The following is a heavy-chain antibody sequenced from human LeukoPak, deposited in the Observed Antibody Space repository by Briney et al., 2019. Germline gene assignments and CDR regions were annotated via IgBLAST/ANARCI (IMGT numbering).Heavy chain of an antibody. CDR3: ARVGGDFWSGYYSHYYYGMDV. J-gene: IGHJ6*02. V-gene: IGHV1-8*01. D-gene: IGHD3-3*01. CDR1: GGTFSRFT. Sequence: ASVKVSCKASGGTFSRFTISWVRQATGQGLEWMGWMNPNSGNTGYAQKFQGRVTMTRNTSISTAYMELSSLRSEDTAVYYCARVGGDFWSGYYSHYYYGMDVWGQGTTVTVSS. CDR2: MNPNSGNT.